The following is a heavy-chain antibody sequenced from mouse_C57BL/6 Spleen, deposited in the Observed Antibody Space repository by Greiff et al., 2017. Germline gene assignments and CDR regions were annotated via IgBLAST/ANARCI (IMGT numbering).Heavy chain of an antibody. D-gene: IGHD2-1*01. CDR2: ISSGSSTI. CDR1: GFTFSDYG. CDR3: ARDYGKGDAMDY. Sequence: EVKLVESGGGLVKPGGSLKLSCAASGFTFSDYGMHWVRQAPEKGLEWVAYISSGSSTIYYADTVKGRFTIASDNAKTTLFLQMTSLRSEDTAMYYCARDYGKGDAMDYWGQGTSVTVSS. J-gene: IGHJ4*01. V-gene: IGHV5-17*01.